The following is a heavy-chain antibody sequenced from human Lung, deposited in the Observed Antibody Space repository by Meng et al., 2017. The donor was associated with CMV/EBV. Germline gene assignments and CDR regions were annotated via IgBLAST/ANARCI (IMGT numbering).Heavy chain of an antibody. Sequence: LRLSCTVSGGSISSGGYYWSWIRQHPGKGLEWIGYIYYSGSTYYNPSLKSRVTISVDTSKNQFSLKLSSVTAADTAVYYCARVGCSSTNFPDYWGQGTLVTVSS. CDR3: ARVGCSSTNFPDY. V-gene: IGHV4-31*03. CDR2: IYYSGST. J-gene: IGHJ4*02. CDR1: GGSISSGGYY. D-gene: IGHD2-2*01.